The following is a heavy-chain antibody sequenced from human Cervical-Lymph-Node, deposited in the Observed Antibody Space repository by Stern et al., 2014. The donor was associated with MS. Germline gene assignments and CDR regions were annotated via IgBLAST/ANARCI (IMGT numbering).Heavy chain of an antibody. CDR3: ARRHCSSRRCGWFDP. D-gene: IGHD2-2*01. Sequence: DQWVQSGAEVKKPGESLKISCKGSGYSFTSYWIGWVGQMPGKGLEGMGIINPGDSATRYSPSFQGQVTISADKSISTAYLQWSSLKASDTAMYYCARRHCSSRRCGWFDPWGQGTLVTVSS. CDR1: GYSFTSYW. CDR2: INPGDSAT. V-gene: IGHV5-51*01. J-gene: IGHJ5*02.